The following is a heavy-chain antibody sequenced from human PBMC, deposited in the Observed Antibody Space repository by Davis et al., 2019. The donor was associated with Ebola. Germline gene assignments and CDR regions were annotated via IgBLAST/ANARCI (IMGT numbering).Heavy chain of an antibody. Sequence: GESLKISCAASGFTFSSYAMHWVRQAPGKGLEWVAVISYDGSNKYYADSVKGRFTISRDNSKNTLYLQMNSLRAEDTAVYYCARDGRDYGALLDYYYYMDVWGKGTTVTVSS. CDR3: ARDGRDYGALLDYYYYMDV. J-gene: IGHJ6*03. CDR2: ISYDGSNK. D-gene: IGHD4-17*01. CDR1: GFTFSSYA. V-gene: IGHV3-30-3*01.